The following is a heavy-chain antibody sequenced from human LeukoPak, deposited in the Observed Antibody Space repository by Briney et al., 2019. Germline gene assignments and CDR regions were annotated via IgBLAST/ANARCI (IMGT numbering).Heavy chain of an antibody. V-gene: IGHV3-48*04. D-gene: IGHD2-2*01. CDR3: ARVPVPLSTVPAASFDY. CDR2: ISSSSSTI. J-gene: IGHJ4*02. CDR1: GFTFSSYS. Sequence: GGSLRLSCAASGFTFSSYSMNWVRQAPGKGLEWVSYISSSSSTIYYADSVKGRFTISRDNAKNSLYLQMNSLRAEDTAVYYCARVPVPLSTVPAASFDYWGQGTLVTVSS.